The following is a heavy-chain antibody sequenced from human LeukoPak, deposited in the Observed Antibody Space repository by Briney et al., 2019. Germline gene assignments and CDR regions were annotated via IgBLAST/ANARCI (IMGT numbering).Heavy chain of an antibody. CDR1: GWSFNDYY. D-gene: IGHD2-2*01. CDR2: INARGDT. J-gene: IGHJ5*02. V-gene: IGHV4-34*01. Sequence: SETLSLTCAVYGWSFNDYYWNWIRQPPGKGLEWIGEINARGDTNYNPSLKSRVTISVDTSKNQFSLSLSSMSAADTAVYYCARGQVPADRGHNWFDPWGQGTLVTVSS. CDR3: ARGQVPADRGHNWFDP.